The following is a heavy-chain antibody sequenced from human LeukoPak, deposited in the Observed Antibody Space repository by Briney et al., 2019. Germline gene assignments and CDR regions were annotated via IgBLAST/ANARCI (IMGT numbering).Heavy chain of an antibody. D-gene: IGHD6-19*01. CDR2: ISGSGGIT. CDR1: GFTFSSYA. J-gene: IGHJ4*02. V-gene: IGHV3-23*01. CDR3: AKDNPYSCALDY. Sequence: GGSLRLSCAASGFTFSSYAMSWVRQAPGKGLGWVSGISGSGGITYYADSVKGRFTISRDNSKNTLYLQMNSLRAEDTAVYYCAKDNPYSCALDYWGQGTLVAVSS.